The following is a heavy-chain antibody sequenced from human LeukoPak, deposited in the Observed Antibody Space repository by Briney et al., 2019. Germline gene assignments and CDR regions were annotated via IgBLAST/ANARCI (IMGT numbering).Heavy chain of an antibody. CDR3: AKSLIKSVGY. CDR1: GFTFSSYA. CDR2: ISGSGGST. V-gene: IGHV3-23*01. D-gene: IGHD3-16*01. J-gene: IGHJ4*02. Sequence: GGSLRLSGAASGFTFSSYAMSWVRQAQGEGLEWVSAISGSGGSTYYADSVKGRFTISRDNSKNTLYLQMNSLRAEDTAVYYCAKSLIKSVGYWGQGTLVTVSS.